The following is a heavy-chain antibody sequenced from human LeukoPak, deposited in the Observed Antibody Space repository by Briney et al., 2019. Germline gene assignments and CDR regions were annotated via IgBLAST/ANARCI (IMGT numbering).Heavy chain of an antibody. Sequence: QPGGSLRLSCAASGFTFRNYWMSWVRQAPGKGLEWVANIKQDGSEKYYVDSVKGRFTISRDNAKNSLYLLMNSLRAEDSAVYYCAAQGENSRNGGGDYWGQGTLVTV. J-gene: IGHJ4*02. D-gene: IGHD6-13*01. CDR3: AAQGENSRNGGGDY. CDR1: GFTFRNYW. CDR2: IKQDGSEK. V-gene: IGHV3-7*01.